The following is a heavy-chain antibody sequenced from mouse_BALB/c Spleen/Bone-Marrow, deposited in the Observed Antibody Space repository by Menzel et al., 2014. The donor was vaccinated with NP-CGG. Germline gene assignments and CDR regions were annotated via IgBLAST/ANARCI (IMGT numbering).Heavy chain of an antibody. J-gene: IGHJ4*01. V-gene: IGHV14-3*02. CDR3: ARWEYYAMDY. Sequence: EVQLQQSGAELVKPGASVKLSCTASGFNIKDTYMHWVKQRPEQGLEWIGRIDPANGNTKYDPKFQGKANITADTSSNTAYLQLSSLKSEDTAVYYCARWEYYAMDYWGQGTSVTVSS. D-gene: IGHD4-1*01. CDR2: IDPANGNT. CDR1: GFNIKDTY.